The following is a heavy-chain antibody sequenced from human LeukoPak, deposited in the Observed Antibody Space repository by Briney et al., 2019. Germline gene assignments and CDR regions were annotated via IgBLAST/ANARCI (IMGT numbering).Heavy chain of an antibody. D-gene: IGHD5-18*01. Sequence: SGGSLRLSCAASGFTFSSYWMSWVRQAPGKGLEWVANIKQDGSEKYYVDSVKGRFTISRDNAKNSLYLQMNSLRAEDTAVYYCVRTRGYSYGFTYYYYGMDVWGQGTTVTVSS. CDR1: GFTFSSYW. J-gene: IGHJ6*02. V-gene: IGHV3-7*01. CDR3: VRTRGYSYGFTYYYYGMDV. CDR2: IKQDGSEK.